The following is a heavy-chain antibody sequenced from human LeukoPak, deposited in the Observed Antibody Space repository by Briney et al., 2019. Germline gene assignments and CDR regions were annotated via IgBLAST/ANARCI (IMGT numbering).Heavy chain of an antibody. D-gene: IGHD6-13*01. Sequence: PGGSLRLSCAASGLAFSNYWMTWVRQAPGKGLEWVANINQDGSDKFYVDSVNGRFAISRDNAKNSLYLQMNSLRAEDTAVYYCARAMYSSSLNYYYYYMDVWGKGTTVTVSS. J-gene: IGHJ6*03. CDR1: GLAFSNYW. CDR3: ARAMYSSSLNYYYYYMDV. V-gene: IGHV3-7*01. CDR2: INQDGSDK.